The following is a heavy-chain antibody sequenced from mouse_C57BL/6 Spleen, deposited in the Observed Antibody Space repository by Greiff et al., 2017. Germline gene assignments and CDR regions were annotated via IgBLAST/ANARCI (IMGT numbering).Heavy chain of an antibody. V-gene: IGHV1-64*01. CDR3: ARSPYYNGRSENYAIDY. D-gene: IGHD1-1*01. CDR1: GYTFTSYW. CDR2: IHPNSGST. Sequence: QVQLQQPGAELVKPGASVKLSCKASGYTFTSYWMHWVKQRPGQGLEWIGIIHPNSGSTNYNEKFKSKATLTVDKSSSAAYMQRSSLTSEDSAVYYCARSPYYNGRSENYAIDYWGQGTSVTVSS. J-gene: IGHJ4*01.